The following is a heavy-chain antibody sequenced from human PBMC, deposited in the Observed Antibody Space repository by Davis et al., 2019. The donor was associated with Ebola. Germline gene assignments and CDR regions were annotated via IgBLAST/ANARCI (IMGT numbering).Heavy chain of an antibody. J-gene: IGHJ6*04. CDR2: IRYDGSNK. CDR1: GFTFSSYG. V-gene: IGHV3-30*02. CDR3: ARDSPFNYYGMDV. Sequence: GGSLRLSCAASGFTFSSYGMHWVRQAPGKGLEWVAFIRYDGSNKYYADSVKGRFTIFRDNSKNTLYLQMGSLRAEDMAVYYCARDSPFNYYGMDVWGKGTTVTVSS.